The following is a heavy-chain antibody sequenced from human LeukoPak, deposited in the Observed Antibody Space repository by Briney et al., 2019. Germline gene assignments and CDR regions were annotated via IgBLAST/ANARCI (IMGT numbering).Heavy chain of an antibody. Sequence: PSETLSLTCTVSGGSISSYYWNWIRQPPGKGLEWIGFIYYSGTSNYNPSLKSRVTISVDKSKNQFSLKLSSVTAADTAVYYCARDRGPFDPWGQGTLVTVSS. CDR3: ARDRGPFDP. CDR1: GGSISSYY. V-gene: IGHV4-59*12. D-gene: IGHD6-25*01. J-gene: IGHJ5*02. CDR2: IYYSGTS.